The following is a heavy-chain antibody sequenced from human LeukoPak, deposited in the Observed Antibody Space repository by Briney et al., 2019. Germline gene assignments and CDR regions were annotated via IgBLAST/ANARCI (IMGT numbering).Heavy chain of an antibody. CDR3: AKDIRSPGYVNYYYYMDV. J-gene: IGHJ6*03. Sequence: PGGSLRLSCAASGFTFTSYAMSWCRQAPGKGLEWVSVISGSGGDTYYADSVKGRFTISRDNSKNTLYLQMNSLRAEDTAVYYCAKDIRSPGYVNYYYYMDVWGKGTTVTVSS. V-gene: IGHV3-23*01. CDR1: GFTFTSYA. CDR2: ISGSGGDT. D-gene: IGHD3-9*01.